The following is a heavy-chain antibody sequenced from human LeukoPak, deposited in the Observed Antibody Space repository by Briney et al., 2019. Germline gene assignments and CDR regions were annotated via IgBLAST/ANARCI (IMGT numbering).Heavy chain of an antibody. J-gene: IGHJ4*02. CDR3: ALVVYYYGSGSYSPFDY. Sequence: PGGSLRLSCAASGFTFRSYGMHWVRQTPGKGLERVACISYDRSDKYYADSVKGRFTISRDNSKNTLYLQMNSLRAEDTAVYYCALVVYYYGSGSYSPFDYWGQGTLVTVSS. CDR1: GFTFRSYG. V-gene: IGHV3-30*03. D-gene: IGHD3-10*01. CDR2: ISYDRSDK.